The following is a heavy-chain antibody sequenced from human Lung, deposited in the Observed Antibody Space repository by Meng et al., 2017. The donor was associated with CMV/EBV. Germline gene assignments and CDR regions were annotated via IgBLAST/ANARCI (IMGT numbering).Heavy chain of an antibody. CDR3: ARGCFRDGYNRPLGY. J-gene: IGHJ4*02. V-gene: IGHV1-2*02. CDR1: GYTFTGYY. Sequence: ASVXVSCKASGYTFTGYYMHWVRQAPGQGLEWMGWINPNSGGTNYAQRFQGRVTMTRDTSISTAYMELSRLRSDDKAVYYCARGCFRDGYNRPLGYWGQGTMVTVSS. CDR2: INPNSGGT. D-gene: IGHD5-24*01.